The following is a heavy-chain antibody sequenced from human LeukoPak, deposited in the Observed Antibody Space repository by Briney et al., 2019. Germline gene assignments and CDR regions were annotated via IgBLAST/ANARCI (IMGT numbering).Heavy chain of an antibody. Sequence: SETLSLTSAVHGGSFIAYYWSWIRQPPGKGLEWSGEINLSVITNYTPPPTSGVTISVDTSKNQFSLKLSSVTAADTAVYYCARIRRYYYDSSGYYSFDPWGQGTLVTVSS. CDR1: GGSFIAYY. CDR2: INLSVIT. J-gene: IGHJ5*02. CDR3: ARIRRYYYDSSGYYSFDP. D-gene: IGHD3-22*01. V-gene: IGHV4-34*01.